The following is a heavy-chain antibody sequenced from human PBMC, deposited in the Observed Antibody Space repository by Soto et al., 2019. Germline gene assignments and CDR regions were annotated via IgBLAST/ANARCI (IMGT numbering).Heavy chain of an antibody. CDR1: GYSFTGYY. Sequence: HEHLVQSGAEVKRPGASLKVSCKASGYSFTGYYIHWVRQAPGQGLEWMGWINPDSGATNYAQNFQGRFTLTSATSISTAYMDLTSLTSDDTAVYYCARGDYGTGGYPFPYFDYWGQGTLVIVSS. J-gene: IGHJ4*02. CDR3: ARGDYGTGGYPFPYFDY. CDR2: INPDSGAT. V-gene: IGHV1-2*02. D-gene: IGHD2-8*02.